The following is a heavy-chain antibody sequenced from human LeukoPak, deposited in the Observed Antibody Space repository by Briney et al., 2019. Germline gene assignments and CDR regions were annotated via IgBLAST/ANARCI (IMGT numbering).Heavy chain of an antibody. CDR2: IYSGGST. CDR1: GFTVSSYY. Sequence: PGGSLRLSCAASGFTVSSYYMSWVRQPPGKGLEWVSIIYSGGSTYYADSVKSRFTISRDNSKNTLYLQMNSLRAEDTAVYYCARAQDTAMVYYFDSWGQGTLVTVSS. CDR3: ARAQDTAMVYYFDS. V-gene: IGHV3-53*01. D-gene: IGHD5-18*01. J-gene: IGHJ4*02.